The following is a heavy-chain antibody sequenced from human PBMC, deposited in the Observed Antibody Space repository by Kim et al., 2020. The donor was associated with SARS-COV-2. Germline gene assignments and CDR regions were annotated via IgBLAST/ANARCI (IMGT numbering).Heavy chain of an antibody. CDR3: ACGTIGNSESDY. D-gene: IGHD1-1*01. CDR1: GASIDSNY. Sequence: SETLSLTCTVSGASIDSNYWSWIRQTPGKGLEWIGYIYANGFTNSNPSLKSRVTMLADMSRNQYSLKLNSVTAADTGVYYCACGTIGNSESDYWGPGTLVTVSS. CDR2: IYANGFT. V-gene: IGHV4-4*09. J-gene: IGHJ4*02.